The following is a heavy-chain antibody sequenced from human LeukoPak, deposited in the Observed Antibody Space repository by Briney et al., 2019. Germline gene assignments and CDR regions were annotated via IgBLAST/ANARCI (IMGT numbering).Heavy chain of an antibody. Sequence: SETLSLTCTVSGGSISSGDYYWSWIRQPPGKALEWIGHIYYSGSTYYNPSLKSRVTISVDTSKNQFSLKLSSVTAADTAVYYCARGQYYYGSGSYAVDYWGQGTLVTVSS. CDR2: IYYSGST. D-gene: IGHD3-10*01. J-gene: IGHJ4*02. V-gene: IGHV4-30-4*01. CDR1: GGSISSGDYY. CDR3: ARGQYYYGSGSYAVDY.